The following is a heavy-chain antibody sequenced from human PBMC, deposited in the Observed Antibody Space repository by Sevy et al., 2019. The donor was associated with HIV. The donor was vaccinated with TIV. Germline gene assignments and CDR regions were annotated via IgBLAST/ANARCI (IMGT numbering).Heavy chain of an antibody. D-gene: IGHD2-15*01. Sequence: ASVKVSYKASGGTFSSYAISWVRQAPGQGLEWMGGIIPIFGTANYAQKFQGRVTITADESTSTAYMELSSLRSEDTAVYYCARDYPTEYCSGGSCSYGMDVWGQGTTVTVSS. CDR1: GGTFSSYA. J-gene: IGHJ6*02. CDR2: IIPIFGTA. CDR3: ARDYPTEYCSGGSCSYGMDV. V-gene: IGHV1-69*13.